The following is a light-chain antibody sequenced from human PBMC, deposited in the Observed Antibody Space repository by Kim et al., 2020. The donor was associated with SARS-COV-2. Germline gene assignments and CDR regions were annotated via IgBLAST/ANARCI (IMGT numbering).Light chain of an antibody. CDR1: SGHSSNV. J-gene: IGLJ3*02. V-gene: IGLV4-60*03. Sequence: SVKLTCTLSSGHSSNVIAWHQQQPGKAPRYLMKLEGSGSYNKGSGVPDRFSGSSSGADRYLTISNLQPEDEADYYCETWDSNSWVFGGGTQLTVL. CDR2: LEGSGSY. CDR3: ETWDSNSWV.